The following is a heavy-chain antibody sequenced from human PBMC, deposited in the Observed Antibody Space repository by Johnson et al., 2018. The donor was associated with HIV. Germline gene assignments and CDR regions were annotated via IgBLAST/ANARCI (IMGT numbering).Heavy chain of an antibody. V-gene: IGHV3-30*02. CDR2: IRNDGSKK. CDR3: AKDRNYDILSI. CDR1: GFTFSSYG. D-gene: IGHD3-9*01. Sequence: QVQLVESGGGLVKPGGSLRLSCAASGFTFSSYGMHWVRQAPGKGLEWVAFIRNDGSKKYYADSVKGRFTISRDNAKNTLYLQMNSLRAEDTAVYYCAKDRNYDILSIWGQGTVVTVSS. J-gene: IGHJ3*02.